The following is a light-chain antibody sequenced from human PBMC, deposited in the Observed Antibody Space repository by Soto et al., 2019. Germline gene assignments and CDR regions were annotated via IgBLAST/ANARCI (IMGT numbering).Light chain of an antibody. CDR1: QRVNSN. V-gene: IGKV3-15*01. CDR2: GAS. Sequence: EIVMTQSPATLSVSPGERATLSCRASQRVNSNLAWYQQKPGQAPRLLIYGASTRATGIPARFSGSASGTEFTLTISSLQSEDFAVYYCQQYNNWPPLTFGQGTKLEIK. CDR3: QQYNNWPPLT. J-gene: IGKJ2*01.